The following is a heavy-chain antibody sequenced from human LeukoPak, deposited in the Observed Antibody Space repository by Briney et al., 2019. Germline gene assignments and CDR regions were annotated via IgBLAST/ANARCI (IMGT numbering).Heavy chain of an antibody. V-gene: IGHV4-59*01. CDR3: AREYYGSGRIDY. J-gene: IGHJ4*02. Sequence: PSETLSLTCTVSGGFISSYYWSWIRQPPGKGLEWIGYIYYSGSTNYNPSLKSRVTISVDTSKNQFSLKLSSVTAADTAVYYCAREYYGSGRIDYWGQGTLVTVSS. D-gene: IGHD3-10*01. CDR2: IYYSGST. CDR1: GGFISSYY.